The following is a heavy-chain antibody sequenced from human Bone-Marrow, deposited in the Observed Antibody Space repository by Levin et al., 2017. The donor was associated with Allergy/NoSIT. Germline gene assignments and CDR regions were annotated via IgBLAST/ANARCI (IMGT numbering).Heavy chain of an antibody. V-gene: IGHV3-48*01. CDR2: ISSSSSTI. CDR3: ARDLSDILTGYYIALFDY. D-gene: IGHD3-9*01. J-gene: IGHJ4*02. CDR1: GFTFSSYS. Sequence: GGSLRLSCAASGFTFSSYSMNWVRKAPGKGLEWVSYISSSSSTIYYADSVKGRFTISRDNAKNSLYLQMNSLRAEDTAVYYCARDLSDILTGYYIALFDYWGQGTLVTVSS.